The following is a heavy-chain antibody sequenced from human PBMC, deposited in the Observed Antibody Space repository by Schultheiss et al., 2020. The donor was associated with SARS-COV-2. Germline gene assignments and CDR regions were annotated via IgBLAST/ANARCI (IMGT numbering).Heavy chain of an antibody. V-gene: IGHV3-66*01. CDR1: GFTFSSYE. J-gene: IGHJ4*02. D-gene: IGHD1-1*01. CDR3: ARDGALEGSDY. Sequence: GGSLRLSCAASGFTFSSYEMNWVRQAPGKGLEWVSMIYGGGSTSYADSVKGRFTISRDNTKNALYLQMNSLRAEDTALYYCARDGALEGSDYWGQGTLVTVSS. CDR2: IYGGGST.